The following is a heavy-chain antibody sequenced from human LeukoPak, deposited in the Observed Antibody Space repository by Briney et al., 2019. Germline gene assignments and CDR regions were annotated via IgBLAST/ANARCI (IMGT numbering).Heavy chain of an antibody. J-gene: IGHJ4*02. D-gene: IGHD3-3*01. Sequence: SETLSLTCTVSGGSISSGGYYWSWIRQPPGKGLEWIGYIYHSGSTYYNPSLKSRVTISVDRSKNQFSLKLSSVTAADTAVYYCARGQRDGIFGGGYFDYWGQGTLVTVSS. CDR2: IYHSGST. CDR3: ARGQRDGIFGGGYFDY. CDR1: GGSISSGGYY. V-gene: IGHV4-30-2*01.